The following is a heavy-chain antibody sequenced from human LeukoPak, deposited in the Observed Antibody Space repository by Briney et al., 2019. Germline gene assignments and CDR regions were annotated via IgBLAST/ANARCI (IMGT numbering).Heavy chain of an antibody. Sequence: TSETLSLTCTVSGGSISSYYWSWIRQPPGKGLEWIGYIYYSGSTNYNPSLKSRVTISVDTSKNQFSLKLSSVTAADTAVYYCARETNCSGGSCYPSAAFDIWGQGTMVTVSS. CDR3: ARETNCSGGSCYPSAAFDI. D-gene: IGHD2-15*01. V-gene: IGHV4-59*01. CDR2: IYYSGST. J-gene: IGHJ3*02. CDR1: GGSISSYY.